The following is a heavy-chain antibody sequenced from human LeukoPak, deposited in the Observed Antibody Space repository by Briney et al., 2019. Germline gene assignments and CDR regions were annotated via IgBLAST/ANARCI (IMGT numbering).Heavy chain of an antibody. CDR1: GGSISSGSYY. CDR2: IYTSGST. CDR3: ARDGHFTYYDFWSGYYYYYYMDV. D-gene: IGHD3-3*01. J-gene: IGHJ6*03. V-gene: IGHV4-39*07. Sequence: SEALSLTCTVSGGSISSGSYYWGWVRQPPGKGLEWIGRIYTSGSTNYNPSLKSRVTMSVDTSKNQFSLKLSSVTAADTAVYYCARDGHFTYYDFWSGYYYYYYMDVWGKGTTVTVSS.